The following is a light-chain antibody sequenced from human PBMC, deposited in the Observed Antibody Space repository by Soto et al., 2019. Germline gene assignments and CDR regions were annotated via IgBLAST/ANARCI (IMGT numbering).Light chain of an antibody. Sequence: QSALTQPASVSGSPGQSITISCTGVSGDVGNYNLVSWYQQHPAKAPKLIIYEDDKRPSGVSNRFSGSKSGDTASLTISGLQSEDEAAYYCCSYLGSSTVFGGGTHDRPR. CDR2: EDD. CDR1: SGDVGNYNL. J-gene: IGLJ7*01. CDR3: CSYLGSSTV. V-gene: IGLV2-23*01.